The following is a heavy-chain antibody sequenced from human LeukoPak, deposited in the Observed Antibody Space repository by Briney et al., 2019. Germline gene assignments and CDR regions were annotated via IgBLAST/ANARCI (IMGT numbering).Heavy chain of an antibody. CDR3: ATGDPIRYFDWLLDY. CDR1: GYTFTSYY. J-gene: IGHJ4*02. Sequence: ASVKVSCKASGYTFTSYYMHWVRQAPGQGLEWMGWINPNSDGTNYAQKFQGRVTMTRDTSISTAYMELSRLRSDDTAVYYCATGDPIRYFDWLLDYWGQGTLVTVSS. D-gene: IGHD3-9*01. V-gene: IGHV1-2*02. CDR2: INPNSDGT.